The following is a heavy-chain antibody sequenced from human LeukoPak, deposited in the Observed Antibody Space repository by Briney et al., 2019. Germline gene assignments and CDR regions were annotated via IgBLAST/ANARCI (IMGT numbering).Heavy chain of an antibody. Sequence: GGSLRLSCVASGFTFSLHTMAWVRQAPGKGREWVSVLTGSGDGAYYADSVKGRFIISRDNSRNTVFLQMNSLKIEDTAVYYCAGKRNHFDYWGQGTLVTVSS. J-gene: IGHJ4*02. CDR1: GFTFSLHT. D-gene: IGHD1-1*01. V-gene: IGHV3-23*01. CDR2: LTGSGDGA. CDR3: AGKRNHFDY.